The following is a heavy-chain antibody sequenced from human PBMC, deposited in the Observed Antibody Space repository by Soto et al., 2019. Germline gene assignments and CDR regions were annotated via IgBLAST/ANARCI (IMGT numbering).Heavy chain of an antibody. CDR3: TTEYYYDSSGYGNYGF. D-gene: IGHD3-22*01. CDR1: GFTFSNAW. Sequence: GGSLRLSCAASGFTFSNAWMNWVRQAPGKGLEWVGRIKSKTDGGTTDYAAPVKGRFTISRDDSKNTLYLQMNSLKTEDTAVYYCTTEYYYDSSGYGNYGFWGQGTLVTVSS. J-gene: IGHJ4*02. CDR2: IKSKTDGGTT. V-gene: IGHV3-15*07.